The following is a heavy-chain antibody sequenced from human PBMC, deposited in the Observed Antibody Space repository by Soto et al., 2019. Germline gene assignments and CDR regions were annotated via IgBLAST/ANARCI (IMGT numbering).Heavy chain of an antibody. CDR3: ARAPSEYIWGSYLRYFEY. V-gene: IGHV3-23*01. D-gene: IGHD3-16*02. CDR1: GFPFSNYA. CDR2: ISGNSGHA. J-gene: IGHJ4*02. Sequence: EVELLESGGAFIQPGGSLRLSCAASGFPFSNYAMAWVRQASGMGLEWVSGISGNSGHAFYADSVKGRFTSSRDNSRNTLYLQMESLRAEDTATYYCARAPSEYIWGSYLRYFEYWGQGTLVAVSS.